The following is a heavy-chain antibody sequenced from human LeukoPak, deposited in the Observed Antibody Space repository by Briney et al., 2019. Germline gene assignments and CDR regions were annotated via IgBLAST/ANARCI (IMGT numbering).Heavy chain of an antibody. Sequence: PGGSLRLSCAASGFTFSSYGMHWVRQAPGKGLEWVAFLSYDGSNKYYADSVKGRFTISRDNSKNTLYLQMNSLRAEDTAVYYCASSWDSSSWYGGYWGQGTLVTVSS. D-gene: IGHD6-13*01. CDR3: ASSWDSSSWYGGY. CDR1: GFTFSSYG. CDR2: LSYDGSNK. J-gene: IGHJ4*02. V-gene: IGHV3-30*03.